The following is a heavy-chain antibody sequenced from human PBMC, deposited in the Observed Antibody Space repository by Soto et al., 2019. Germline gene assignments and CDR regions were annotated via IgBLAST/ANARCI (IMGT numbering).Heavy chain of an antibody. CDR3: AREDYGGNSDY. Sequence: QVQLVESGGGVVQPGMSLRLSCAASGFTFSSYAMHWVRQAPGKGLEWVAVISYDGSNKYYADSVKGRFTISRDNSKNTLYLQMNSLRAEDTAVYYCAREDYGGNSDYWGQGTLVTVSS. CDR1: GFTFSSYA. J-gene: IGHJ4*02. CDR2: ISYDGSNK. D-gene: IGHD4-17*01. V-gene: IGHV3-30-3*01.